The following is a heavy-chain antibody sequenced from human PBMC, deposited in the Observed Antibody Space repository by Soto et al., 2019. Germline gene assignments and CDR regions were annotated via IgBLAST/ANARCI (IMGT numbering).Heavy chain of an antibody. CDR3: ARKSSGSSSSLYY. CDR1: GYNFTSYW. V-gene: IGHV5-51*01. J-gene: IGHJ4*02. D-gene: IGHD3-10*01. Sequence: GESLKISCQGSGYNFTSYWVGWVRQMPGKGLEWMGLIYLGDSDTRYSPSFQGQVTISADKSISTAYLQWSSLKASDTAMYYCARKSSGSSSSLYYWGQGTLVTVSS. CDR2: IYLGDSDT.